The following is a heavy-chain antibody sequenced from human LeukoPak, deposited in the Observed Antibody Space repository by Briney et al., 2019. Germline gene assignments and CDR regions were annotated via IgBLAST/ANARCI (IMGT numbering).Heavy chain of an antibody. CDR1: GYTFTSYD. V-gene: IGHV1-8*03. Sequence: ASVKVSCKASGYTFTSYDINWVRQATGQGLEWMGWMNPNSGNTGYAQKFQGRVTITRNTSISTAYMELSSLRSEDTAVYYCARKQHSSSWCVGYYYYYMDVWGKGTTVTVSS. CDR3: ARKQHSSSWCVGYYYYYMDV. D-gene: IGHD6-13*01. J-gene: IGHJ6*03. CDR2: MNPNSGNT.